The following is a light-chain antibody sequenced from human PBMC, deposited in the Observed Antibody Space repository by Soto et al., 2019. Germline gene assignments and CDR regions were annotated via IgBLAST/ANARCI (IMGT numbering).Light chain of an antibody. CDR3: QQSYSTSWT. CDR1: QSISSY. CDR2: AAS. J-gene: IGKJ1*01. V-gene: IGKV1-39*01. Sequence: DIQMTQSPSSLSASVGDRVTNTCRASQSISSYLNWYQQKPGKAPKLLIYAASSLQSGVPSRFSDSGSGTDFTLTISSLQPEDFATYYCQQSYSTSWTFGQGTKVEIK.